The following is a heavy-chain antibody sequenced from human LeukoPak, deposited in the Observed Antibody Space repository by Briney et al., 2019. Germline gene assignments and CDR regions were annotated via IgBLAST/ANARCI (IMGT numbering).Heavy chain of an antibody. D-gene: IGHD6-13*01. CDR2: IYSGGST. J-gene: IGHJ6*03. CDR3: ARVRGFYSSSWYGYYYYMDV. Sequence: GGSLRLSCAASGFTVSSNYMSWVRQAPGKGLEWVSVIYSGGSTYYADSVKGRFTISRDNSKNTLYLQMNSLRAEDTAVYYCARVRGFYSSSWYGYYYYMDVWGKGTTVTVSS. V-gene: IGHV3-66*02. CDR1: GFTVSSNY.